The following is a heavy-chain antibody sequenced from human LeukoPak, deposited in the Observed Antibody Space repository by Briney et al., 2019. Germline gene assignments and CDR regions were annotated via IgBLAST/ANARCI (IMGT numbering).Heavy chain of an antibody. CDR1: GYPFTDYW. Sequence: GESLKISCQASGYPFTDYWIGWVRQVPGKGLEWMGIIYPDDSDTRYSPSFQGQVTISVDKSISTAYLQWSSLQASDTAIYYCARQYDGSSSYYHNWFDPWGQGTLVTVSS. D-gene: IGHD3-22*01. V-gene: IGHV5-51*01. J-gene: IGHJ5*02. CDR2: IYPDDSDT. CDR3: ARQYDGSSSYYHNWFDP.